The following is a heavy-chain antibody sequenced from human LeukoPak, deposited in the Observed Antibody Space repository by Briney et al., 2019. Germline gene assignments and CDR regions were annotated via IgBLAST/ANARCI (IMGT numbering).Heavy chain of an antibody. V-gene: IGHV4-31*03. CDR3: ARNSYRYFDWLLSPLGGFDP. Sequence: PSQTLSLTCTVSGGSISSGGYYWSWIRQHPGKGLEWIGYIYYSGSTYYNPSLKSRVTISVDTSKNQFSLKLSSVTAADTAVYYCARNSYRYFDWLLSPLGGFDPWGQGTLVTVPS. J-gene: IGHJ5*02. CDR1: GGSISSGGYY. CDR2: IYYSGST. D-gene: IGHD3-9*01.